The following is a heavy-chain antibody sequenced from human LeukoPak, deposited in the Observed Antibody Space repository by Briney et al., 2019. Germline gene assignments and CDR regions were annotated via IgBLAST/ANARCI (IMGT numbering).Heavy chain of an antibody. CDR3: ARDQYYYDSSGYLTFDY. CDR1: GGSISSYY. J-gene: IGHJ4*02. CDR2: IYYSGST. V-gene: IGHV4-59*12. Sequence: PSETLSLTCTVSGGSISSYYWSWIRQPPGKGLEWSGYIYYSGSTNYNPSLKSRVTMSVDTSKNQFSLKLSSVTAADTAVYYCARDQYYYDSSGYLTFDYWGQGTLVTVSS. D-gene: IGHD3-22*01.